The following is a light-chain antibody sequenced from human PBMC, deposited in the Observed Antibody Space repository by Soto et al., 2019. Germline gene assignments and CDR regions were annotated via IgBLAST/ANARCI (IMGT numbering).Light chain of an antibody. CDR3: QQYDNWPLT. CDR2: GAS. CDR1: QSVSSN. J-gene: IGKJ4*01. V-gene: IGKV3-15*01. Sequence: EIVMTQSPATLPVSPGERATLSCRASQSVSSNLSWYQQKPGQAPRFLTYGASTRATGIPARFSGSGSGTEFTLTISSLQSEDVAVYYCQQYDNWPLTFGGGTKVDIK.